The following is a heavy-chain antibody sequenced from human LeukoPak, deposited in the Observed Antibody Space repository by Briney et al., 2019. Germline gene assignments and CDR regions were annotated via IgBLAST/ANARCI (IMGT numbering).Heavy chain of an antibody. CDR1: GYTFTSYY. CDR3: ATGAQYGLRGVAYFYYMHV. Sequence: ASVKVSCKASGYTFTSYYMHWVRQAPGQGLEWMGWVNPRNGGTHSAQKFQGRVSMTGDTSITTAYMELSSLTSDDTAVYYCATGAQYGLRGVAYFYYMHVWGTGTTVTVSS. D-gene: IGHD3-10*01. J-gene: IGHJ6*03. V-gene: IGHV1-2*02. CDR2: VNPRNGGT.